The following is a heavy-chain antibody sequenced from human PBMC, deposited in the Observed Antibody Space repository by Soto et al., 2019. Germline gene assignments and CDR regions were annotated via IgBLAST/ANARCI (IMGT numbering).Heavy chain of an antibody. Sequence: GGSLRLSCSASGFTFSSYAMHWVRQAPGKGLEYVSAISSNGGSTYYADSVKGRFTISRDNSKNTLYLQMSSLRAEDTAVYYCVKVHRIAAAGLGPAFDIWGQGTMVTVSS. J-gene: IGHJ3*02. CDR2: ISSNGGST. D-gene: IGHD6-13*01. CDR3: VKVHRIAAAGLGPAFDI. V-gene: IGHV3-64D*08. CDR1: GFTFSSYA.